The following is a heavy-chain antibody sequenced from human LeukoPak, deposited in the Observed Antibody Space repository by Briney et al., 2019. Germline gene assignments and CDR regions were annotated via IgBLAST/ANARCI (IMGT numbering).Heavy chain of an antibody. CDR2: TYYRSKWYN. D-gene: IGHD2-2*01. CDR1: GDSVSSTSTA. Sequence: SQTLSLTCAISGDSVSSTSTAWNWIRQSPSRGLEWLGRTYYRSKWYNDYAVSVKSRITINPDTSRNQFTLQLNSVSPEDTAVYYWARGLASTFDYWGQGTLASVSS. CDR3: ARGLASTFDY. J-gene: IGHJ4*02. V-gene: IGHV6-1*01.